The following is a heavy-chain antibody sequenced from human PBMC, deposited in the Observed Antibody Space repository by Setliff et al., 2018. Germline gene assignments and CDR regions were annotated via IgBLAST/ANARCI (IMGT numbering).Heavy chain of an antibody. J-gene: IGHJ4*02. CDR2: INPSGTT. D-gene: IGHD3-16*01. Sequence: PSETLSLTCTFYGGPFSDYYWGWVRQTPGKGLEWIAEINPSGTTNYIPSLKSRLTISVDTSKRQFSLNLNSVTAADTAVYYCRFWSYVYKNDYWAQGIQVTVSS. V-gene: IGHV4-34*01. CDR3: RFWSYVYKNDY. CDR1: GGPFSDYY.